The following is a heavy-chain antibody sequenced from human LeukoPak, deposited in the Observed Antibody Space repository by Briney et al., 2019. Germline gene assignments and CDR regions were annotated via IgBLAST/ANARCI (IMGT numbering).Heavy chain of an antibody. Sequence: PGGSLRLSCAASGFTFNNYAMNWVRQAPGKGLEWVSAISGSGSSTYYADSVKGRFTISRDNSKNTLYLQMNSLRAEDTAVYYCAKAVINYYFYYGMDVWAKGPRSPSP. CDR1: GFTFNNYA. CDR2: ISGSGSST. CDR3: AKAVINYYFYYGMDV. J-gene: IGHJ6*02. D-gene: IGHD2/OR15-2a*01. V-gene: IGHV3-23*01.